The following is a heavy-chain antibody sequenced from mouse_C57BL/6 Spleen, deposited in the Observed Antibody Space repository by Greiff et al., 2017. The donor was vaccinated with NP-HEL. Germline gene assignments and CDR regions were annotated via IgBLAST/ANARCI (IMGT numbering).Heavy chain of an antibody. V-gene: IGHV3-6*01. CDR1: GYSITSGYY. J-gene: IGHJ3*01. CDR2: ISYDGSN. CDR3: ARDGSSYEGFAY. Sequence: VQLQQSGPGLVKPSQSLSLTCSVTGYSITSGYYWNWIRQFPGNKLEWMGYISYDGSNNYNPSLKNRISITRDTSKNQFFLKLNSVTTEDTATYYCARDGSSYEGFAYWGQGTLVTVSA. D-gene: IGHD1-1*01.